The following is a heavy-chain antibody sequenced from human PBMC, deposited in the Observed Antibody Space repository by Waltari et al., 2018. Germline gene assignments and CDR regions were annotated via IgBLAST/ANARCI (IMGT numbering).Heavy chain of an antibody. D-gene: IGHD6-19*01. CDR1: GGSISSYY. V-gene: IGHV4-4*07. CDR3: AREDFDSSGWSQYFQH. CDR2: IYTSGST. Sequence: QVQLQESGPGLVKPSETLSLTCTVSGGSISSYYWSWIRQPAGKGLEWIGRIYTSGSTNYNPYRKSRVTMSVDTSKNQFSLKLSSVTAADTAVYYCAREDFDSSGWSQYFQHWGQGTLVTVSS. J-gene: IGHJ1*01.